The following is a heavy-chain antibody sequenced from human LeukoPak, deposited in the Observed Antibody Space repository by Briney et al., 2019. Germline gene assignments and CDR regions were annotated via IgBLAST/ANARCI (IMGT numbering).Heavy chain of an antibody. CDR1: GFTFRSYT. Sequence: KPGGSLILSCAASGFTFRSYTMNWVRQAPGKGLDWVSSITGDSAHIFYADSVQGRFIISRDDATNSLYLQMSGLTAEDTAVYYCARVRGYSRDFWGQGTLVTVSS. V-gene: IGHV3-21*01. J-gene: IGHJ4*02. D-gene: IGHD5-12*01. CDR2: ITGDSAHI. CDR3: ARVRGYSRDF.